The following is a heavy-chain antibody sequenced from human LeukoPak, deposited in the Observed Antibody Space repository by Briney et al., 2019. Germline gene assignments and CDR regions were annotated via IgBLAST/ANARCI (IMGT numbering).Heavy chain of an antibody. Sequence: ASVKVSCKASGYTFTSYYMHWVRQAPGQGLEWMGIINPSGGSRSYAQKFQGRLTVTRDTSTNTVYMELSSLSSEDTAMYYCARSISLTTVISDYWSQGTLVTVSS. V-gene: IGHV1-46*03. CDR1: GYTFTSYY. CDR3: ARSISLTTVISDY. J-gene: IGHJ4*02. CDR2: INPSGGSR. D-gene: IGHD4-17*01.